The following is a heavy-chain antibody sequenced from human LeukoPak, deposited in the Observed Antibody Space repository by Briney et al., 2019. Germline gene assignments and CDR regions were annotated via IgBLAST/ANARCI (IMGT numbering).Heavy chain of an antibody. CDR3: AKAAGNWNYGYHYYYMDV. CDR1: GFTFRSYG. D-gene: IGHD1-7*01. V-gene: IGHV3-30*18. J-gene: IGHJ6*03. CDR2: ISYDGTNK. Sequence: PGRSLRLSCAVSGFTFRSYGMHWVRQAPGKGLEWVAVISYDGTNKYYADSVRGRFTISRDNSKNTLYVQMNSLRAEDTAVYYCAKAAGNWNYGYHYYYMDVWGKGTTVSVSS.